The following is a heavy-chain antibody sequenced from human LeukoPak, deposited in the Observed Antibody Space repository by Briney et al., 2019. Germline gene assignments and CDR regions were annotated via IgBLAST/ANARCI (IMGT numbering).Heavy chain of an antibody. Sequence: GGSLRLSCTASGFTFSSYWMSWVRQAPGKGLEWVANIKQDGSEKYYVDSVKGRFTISRDNAKNSLYLQMNSLRAEDTAVYYCARGWYGYYFDYWGQGTLVTVSS. CDR3: ARGWYGYYFDY. CDR2: IKQDGSEK. D-gene: IGHD6-13*01. V-gene: IGHV3-7*04. J-gene: IGHJ4*02. CDR1: GFTFSSYW.